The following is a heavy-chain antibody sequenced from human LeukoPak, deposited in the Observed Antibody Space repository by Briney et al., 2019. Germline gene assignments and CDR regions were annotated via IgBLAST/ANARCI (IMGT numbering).Heavy chain of an antibody. Sequence: SGGSLRLACAASGFTVSNNYMSWVRQAPGKGMEWVSVIYSGGSTYYTDSVKGRFTISRDNSKNTVYLQMNSLRAEDTAVYYCAREFVTTLPEVRYYYGVAGWGQGTTVTVSS. CDR1: GFTVSNNY. J-gene: IGHJ6*02. CDR2: IYSGGST. CDR3: AREFVTTLPEVRYYYGVAG. D-gene: IGHD4-17*01. V-gene: IGHV3-66*01.